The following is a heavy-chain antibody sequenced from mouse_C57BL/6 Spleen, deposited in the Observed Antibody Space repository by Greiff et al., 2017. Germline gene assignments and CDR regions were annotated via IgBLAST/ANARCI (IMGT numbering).Heavy chain of an antibody. CDR2: IYTGDGDT. CDR3: ARKDGSSYVRFAY. CDR1: GYAFSSYW. V-gene: IGHV1-80*01. Sequence: VKLQESGAALVKPGASVKISCKASGYAFSSYWMNWVKQRPGKGLEWIGQIYTGDGDTNYNGKFKGKATLTADKSSSTAYMQLSSLTSEDSAVYFGARKDGSSYVRFAYWGQGTLVTVSA. J-gene: IGHJ3*01. D-gene: IGHD1-1*01.